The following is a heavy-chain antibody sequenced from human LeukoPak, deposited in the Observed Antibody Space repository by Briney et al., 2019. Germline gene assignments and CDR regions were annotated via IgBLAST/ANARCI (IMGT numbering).Heavy chain of an antibody. Sequence: SDTLSLTCAVYGGSLSGYYWSWIRQPPGKGLEWIGEINHSGSTNYNPSLKSRVTISVDTSKNQFSLKLSSVTAADTAVYYCARRGRWSNWFDPWGQGTLVTVSS. D-gene: IGHD4-23*01. J-gene: IGHJ5*02. CDR3: ARRGRWSNWFDP. V-gene: IGHV4-34*01. CDR1: GGSLSGYY. CDR2: INHSGST.